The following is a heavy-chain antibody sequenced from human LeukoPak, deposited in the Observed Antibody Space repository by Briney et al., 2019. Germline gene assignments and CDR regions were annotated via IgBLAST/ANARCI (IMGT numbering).Heavy chain of an antibody. Sequence: SETLSLTCTVSGGSVSSGSYYWSWIRQPPGKGLEWIGYIYYSGSTNYNPSLKSRVTISVDTSKNQFSLKLSSVTAADTAVYYCAREGMGATDWGQGTLVTVSS. J-gene: IGHJ4*02. CDR1: GGSVSSGSYY. CDR3: AREGMGATD. CDR2: IYYSGST. D-gene: IGHD1-26*01. V-gene: IGHV4-61*01.